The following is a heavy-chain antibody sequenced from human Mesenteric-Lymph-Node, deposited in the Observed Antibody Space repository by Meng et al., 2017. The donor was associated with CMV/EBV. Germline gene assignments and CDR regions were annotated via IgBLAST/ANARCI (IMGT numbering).Heavy chain of an antibody. J-gene: IGHJ6*02. V-gene: IGHV4-34*01. Sequence: GSLRLSCAVYSGSFIDNYWNWLRQPPGKGLEWIGEINHSGSTNYNPSLKSRVTISVDTSKNQFSLKLNSVTAADTAVYYCARTSPGSSSPLFYYYFYGMDVWGQGTTVTVSS. CDR1: SGSFIDNY. D-gene: IGHD6-6*01. CDR2: INHSGST. CDR3: ARTSPGSSSPLFYYYFYGMDV.